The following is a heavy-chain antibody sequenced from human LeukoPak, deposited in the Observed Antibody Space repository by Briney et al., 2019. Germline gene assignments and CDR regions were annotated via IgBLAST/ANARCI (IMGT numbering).Heavy chain of an antibody. V-gene: IGHV3-21*04. D-gene: IGHD5-24*01. CDR1: GFTFSSYS. CDR3: AKGKERWLQSDLDY. CDR2: ISSSSSYI. J-gene: IGHJ4*02. Sequence: PGGSLRLSCAASGFTFSSYSMNWVRQAPGKGLEWVSSISSSSSYIYYADSVKGRFTISRDNAKNSLYLQMNSLRAEDMALYYCAKGKERWLQSDLDYWGQGTLVTVSS.